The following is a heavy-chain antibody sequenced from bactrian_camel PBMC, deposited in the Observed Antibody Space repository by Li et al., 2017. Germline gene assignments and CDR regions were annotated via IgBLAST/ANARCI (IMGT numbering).Heavy chain of an antibody. CDR1: GVTFSTYC. CDR3: VPFPSIVTTD. D-gene: IGHD2*01. J-gene: IGHJ4*01. Sequence: HVQLVESGGGSVETGGSLRLSCDTSGVTFSTYCRGWWRQRAGEEREGIAFIDSDGRELLIDSVKGRFTTSMDIAKNAVYLQMNSLKSEDTALYYCVPFPSIVTTDWGRGTQVTVS. CDR2: IDSDGRE. V-gene: IGHV3S9*01.